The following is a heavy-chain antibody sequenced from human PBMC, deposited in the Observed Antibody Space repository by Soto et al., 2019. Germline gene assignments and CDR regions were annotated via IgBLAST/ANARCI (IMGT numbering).Heavy chain of an antibody. CDR1: GGSISSYY. J-gene: IGHJ4*02. CDR2: IFYSGST. CDR3: AKIAVAGFVIDY. Sequence: QVQLRESGPGLVKPSETLSLTCTVSGGSISSYYWTWIRQPPGKGLEWIGYIFYSGSTKYNPSLKRRVTISVDTSKNQSSLQLNSVTAADTAVYYCAKIAVAGFVIDYWGQGTLVTVSS. V-gene: IGHV4-59*03. D-gene: IGHD6-19*01.